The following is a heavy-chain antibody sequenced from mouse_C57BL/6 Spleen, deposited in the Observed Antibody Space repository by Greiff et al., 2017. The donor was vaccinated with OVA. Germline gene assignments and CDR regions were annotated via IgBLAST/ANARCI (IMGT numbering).Heavy chain of an antibody. Sequence: VQLQQSGAELVKPGASVKLSCTASGFTFTDYYMHWVKQRPEQGLEWIGRIDPDDGETKYAPKFQGKATITADTTSNTAYLQRSSLTSEDTAVYYCASEEGWLRAYWGQGTLVTVSA. J-gene: IGHJ3*01. V-gene: IGHV14-2*01. CDR2: IDPDDGET. CDR1: GFTFTDYY. CDR3: ASEEGWLRAY. D-gene: IGHD2-2*01.